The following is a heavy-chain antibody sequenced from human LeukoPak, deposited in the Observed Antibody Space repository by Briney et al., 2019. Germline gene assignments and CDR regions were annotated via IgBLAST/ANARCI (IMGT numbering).Heavy chain of an antibody. J-gene: IGHJ6*02. Sequence: GGSLRLSCAASGFTFSSYWMHWVRQAPGKGLVWVSRINSDGSSTSYADSVKGRFTISRDNAKNTLYLQMNSLRAEDTAVYYCARETGKRGMGVWGQGTTVTVSS. CDR1: GFTFSSYW. V-gene: IGHV3-74*01. CDR3: ARETGKRGMGV. D-gene: IGHD1-1*01. CDR2: INSDGSST.